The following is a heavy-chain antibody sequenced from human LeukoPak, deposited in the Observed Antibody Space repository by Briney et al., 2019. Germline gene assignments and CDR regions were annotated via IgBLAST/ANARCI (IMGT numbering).Heavy chain of an antibody. CDR2: LSSDFTTM. CDR1: GFTLSGYS. Sequence: GGSLRLSCAASGFTLSGYSMDWVRQAPGKGLEWVSHLSSDFTTMYYASSVKGRFTISRDNAKNSLYLQMNSLRAEDSAVYYCARVLLERPGIDSFDLWGQGTMVTVSS. V-gene: IGHV3-48*01. D-gene: IGHD1-1*01. CDR3: ARVLLERPGIDSFDL. J-gene: IGHJ3*01.